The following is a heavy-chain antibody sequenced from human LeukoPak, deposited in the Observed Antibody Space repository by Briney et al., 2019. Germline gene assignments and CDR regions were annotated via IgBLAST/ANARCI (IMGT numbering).Heavy chain of an antibody. CDR2: IIGSGGGR. D-gene: IGHD1-1*01. CDR3: AKDETTSGINYFHH. Sequence: GGSLGLSCAASGFTFSTYAMSWVRQAPGEGLEWVSGIIGSGGGRYYADSVKGRFTISRDNSRNTLSLEMSSLRAEDTAIYFCAKDETTSGINYFHHWGQGILVTVSS. V-gene: IGHV3-23*01. CDR1: GFTFSTYA. J-gene: IGHJ4*02.